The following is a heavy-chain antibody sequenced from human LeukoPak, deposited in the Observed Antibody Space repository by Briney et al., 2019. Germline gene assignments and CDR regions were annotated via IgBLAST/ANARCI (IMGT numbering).Heavy chain of an antibody. CDR1: GGTFSSYA. CDR2: IIPIFGTA. CDR3: ARDCYYDSSGYFCY. V-gene: IGHV1-69*05. D-gene: IGHD3-22*01. J-gene: IGHJ4*02. Sequence: SVKVSCKASGGTFSSYAIIWVRQAPGQGLEWMGGIIPIFGTANYAQKFQGRVTITTDESTSTAYMELSSLRSEDTAVYYCARDCYYDSSGYFCYWGQGTLVTVSS.